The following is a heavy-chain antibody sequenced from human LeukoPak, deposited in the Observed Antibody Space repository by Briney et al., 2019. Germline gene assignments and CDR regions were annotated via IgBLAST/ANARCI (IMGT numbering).Heavy chain of an antibody. Sequence: PGGSLRLSCAASGFTFSSYAMSWVRQAPGKGLEWVSAISASGGSTYYADSVKGRFTISRDNSKNTLYLQMGSLRAEDMAVYYCARGFGTTGTTFDLDGDYFDYWGQGTLVTVSS. CDR2: ISASGGST. V-gene: IGHV3-23*01. CDR3: ARGFGTTGTTFDLDGDYFDY. D-gene: IGHD1-1*01. CDR1: GFTFSSYA. J-gene: IGHJ4*02.